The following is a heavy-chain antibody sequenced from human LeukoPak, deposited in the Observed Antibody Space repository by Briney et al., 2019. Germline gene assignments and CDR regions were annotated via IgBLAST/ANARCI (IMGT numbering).Heavy chain of an antibody. Sequence: SQTLSLPCTVSGGSISSGDYYWSWIRQPPGKGLQWIGYIYYSGSTYYNPSLTSRVTISVDTSKNQFSLKLSSVTAADTAVYYCARDPGDLDYGDYYYYYGMDVWGQGTTVTVSS. CDR3: ARDPGDLDYGDYYYYYGMDV. J-gene: IGHJ6*02. V-gene: IGHV4-30-4*01. CDR2: IYYSGST. D-gene: IGHD4-17*01. CDR1: GGSISSGDYY.